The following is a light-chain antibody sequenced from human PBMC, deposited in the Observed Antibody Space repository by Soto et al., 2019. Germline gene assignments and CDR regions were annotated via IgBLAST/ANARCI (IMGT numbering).Light chain of an antibody. V-gene: IGKV3-20*01. CDR2: GAS. CDR3: QQYGSSSWT. Sequence: EIVLTQSPGTLSLSPGERATLSCRASRSVNSNYLAWYQQKPGQAPRLLIYGASSRATGIPDTFSGSGSGTDFTLTISRLEPEDFVVYYCQQYGSSSWTFGQGTKVEIK. CDR1: RSVNSNY. J-gene: IGKJ1*01.